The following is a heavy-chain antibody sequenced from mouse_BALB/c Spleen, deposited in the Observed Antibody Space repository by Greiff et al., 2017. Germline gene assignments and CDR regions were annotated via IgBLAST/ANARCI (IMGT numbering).Heavy chain of an antibody. V-gene: IGHV2-9*02. CDR3: AREGVRRGYFDV. CDR1: GFSLTSYG. CDR2: IWAGGST. Sequence: VKVVESGPGLVAPSQSLSITCTVSGFSLTSYGVPWVRQPPGKGLEWLGVIWAGGSTNYNSALMSRLSISKDNSKSQVFLKMNSLQTDDTAMYYCAREGVRRGYFDVWGAGTTVTVAA. D-gene: IGHD2-14*01. J-gene: IGHJ1*01.